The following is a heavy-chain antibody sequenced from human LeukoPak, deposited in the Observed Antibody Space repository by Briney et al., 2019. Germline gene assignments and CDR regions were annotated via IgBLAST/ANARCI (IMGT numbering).Heavy chain of an antibody. CDR3: ARNQLGDAFDI. D-gene: IGHD3-16*01. CDR2: IYYSGST. CDR1: GGSFSGHY. J-gene: IGHJ3*02. V-gene: IGHV4-59*08. Sequence: PSETLSLTCAVYGGSFSGHYWSWIRQPPGKGLEWIGYIYYSGSTNYNPSLKSRVTISVDTSKNQFSLKLSSVTAADTAVYYCARNQLGDAFDIWGQGTMVTVSS.